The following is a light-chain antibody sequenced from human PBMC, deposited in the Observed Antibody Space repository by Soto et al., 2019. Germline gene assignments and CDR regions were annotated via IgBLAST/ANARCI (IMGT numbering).Light chain of an antibody. J-gene: IGKJ5*01. V-gene: IGKV1-5*03. Sequence: DIQMTQFSSTLSASVGDRVTITCRASQSLSSWLAWYQQKPGKAPKLLIYKASSLERGVPSRFSGSGSGTEFTLTISSVQPDDFATYFCQQYNGIPITFGQGTRLEIK. CDR1: QSLSSW. CDR3: QQYNGIPIT. CDR2: KAS.